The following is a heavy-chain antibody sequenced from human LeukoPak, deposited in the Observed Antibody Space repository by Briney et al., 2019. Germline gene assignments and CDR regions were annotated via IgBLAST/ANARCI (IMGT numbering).Heavy chain of an antibody. CDR2: ISDSSYYI. J-gene: IGHJ6*03. V-gene: IGHV3-21*01. CDR3: ARRKDVVVVPGTMGDYLDV. D-gene: IGHD2-2*01. CDR1: GFTFSSYT. Sequence: GGSLRLSCAASGFTFSSYTMNWVRQAPGMGLEWVSSISDSSYYIYYADSVRGRFTVSRDNAKNSLYLQMNGLRAEDTAVYYCARRKDVVVVPGTMGDYLDVWGKGTTVTVSS.